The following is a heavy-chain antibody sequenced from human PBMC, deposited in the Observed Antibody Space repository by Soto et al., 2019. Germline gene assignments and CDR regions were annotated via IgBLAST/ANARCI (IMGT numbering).Heavy chain of an antibody. J-gene: IGHJ1*01. CDR2: ICHGGGA. CDR1: GGSFSGYC. CDR3: AGYSNSWSKYVKH. Sequence: VQLQQWGAGLLKPSETLSLTCAVYGGSFSGYCWSWIRQTPGERLEWVGDICHGGGANYNPSLKSRASFSMDPSKNQFSLKLNSVMAADTAVYYCAGYSNSWSKYVKHWGRGSLVTVSS. V-gene: IGHV4-34*01. D-gene: IGHD6-13*01.